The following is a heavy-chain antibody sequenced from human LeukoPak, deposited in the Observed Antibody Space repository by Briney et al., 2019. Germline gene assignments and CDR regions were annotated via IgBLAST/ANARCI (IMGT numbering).Heavy chain of an antibody. CDR2: INNDGSTT. D-gene: IGHD1-26*01. V-gene: IGHV3-74*01. CDR1: GFTFSSDW. CDR3: AREASGYSGSTRVDAFDI. Sequence: GGSLRLSCAASGFTFSSDWMHWVRQAPGKGLVWVSRINNDGSTTAYADSVKGRFTISRDDSKNTLYLQMNSLRAEDTAVYYCAREASGYSGSTRVDAFDIWGRGTMVTVSS. J-gene: IGHJ3*02.